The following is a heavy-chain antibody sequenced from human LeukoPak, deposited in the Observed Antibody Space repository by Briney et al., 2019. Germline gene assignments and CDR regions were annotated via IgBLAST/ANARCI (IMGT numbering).Heavy chain of an antibody. V-gene: IGHV3-23*01. CDR2: ISGSGGAT. D-gene: IGHD6-13*01. CDR3: ARDLMGIAYRGAFYY. Sequence: GGSLRLSCAASGFTFNTYGMSWVRQAPGKGLEWVSGISGSGGATYYADSVKGRFTISRDDPHNTLYLQMNSLRAEDTAVYYCARDLMGIAYRGAFYYWGQGTLVTVSS. CDR1: GFTFNTYG. J-gene: IGHJ4*02.